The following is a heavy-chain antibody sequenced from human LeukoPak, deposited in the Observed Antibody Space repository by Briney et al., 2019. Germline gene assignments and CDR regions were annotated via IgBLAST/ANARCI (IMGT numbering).Heavy chain of an antibody. D-gene: IGHD2-21*01. Sequence: GGSLRLSCAASGFTFSSYALSWVRQAPGKGLEWVSIISSGGGSTYYTDSVKGRFTISRDSSKNTLYLQMNSLRAEDTAVYYCASGRAYTYFDYWGQGTLVTVSS. CDR3: ASGRAYTYFDY. CDR1: GFTFSSYA. CDR2: ISSGGGST. J-gene: IGHJ4*02. V-gene: IGHV3-23*01.